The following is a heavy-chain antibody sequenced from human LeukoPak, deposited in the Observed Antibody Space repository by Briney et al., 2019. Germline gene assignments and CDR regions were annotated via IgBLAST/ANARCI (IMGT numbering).Heavy chain of an antibody. V-gene: IGHV4-38-2*02. Sequence: SETLSLTCTVSSYSISSGYYWGWIRQPPGKGLEWIGSIYHSGSTYYNPSLKSRVTISVDTSKNQFSLKLSSVTAADTAVYYCARSGYYDSSGDMSYYYGMDVWGQGTTVTVSS. CDR2: IYHSGST. CDR3: ARSGYYDSSGDMSYYYGMDV. D-gene: IGHD3-22*01. J-gene: IGHJ6*02. CDR1: SYSISSGYY.